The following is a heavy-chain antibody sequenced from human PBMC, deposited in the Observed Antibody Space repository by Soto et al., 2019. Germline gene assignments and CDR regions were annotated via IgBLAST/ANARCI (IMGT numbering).Heavy chain of an antibody. CDR2: MNPNSGNT. J-gene: IGHJ6*02. Sequence: QVQLVQSGAEVKKPGASVKVSCKASGYTFTSYDINWVRQATGQGLEWMGWMNPNSGNTGYAQKFQGRVTMTRNTSISTAYMELSSLRSEDTAVYYCARGRAYVRFLEWLRPGGMDVWGQGTTVTVSS. CDR1: GYTFTSYD. V-gene: IGHV1-8*01. CDR3: ARGRAYVRFLEWLRPGGMDV. D-gene: IGHD3-3*01.